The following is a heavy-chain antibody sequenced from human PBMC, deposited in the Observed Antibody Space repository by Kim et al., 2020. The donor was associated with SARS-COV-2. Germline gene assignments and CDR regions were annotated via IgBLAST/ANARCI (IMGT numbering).Heavy chain of an antibody. D-gene: IGHD3-10*01. V-gene: IGHV1-3*01. Sequence: YSQKFQGRVTITRDTSASTAYMELSSLRSEDTAVYYCASGTVVRGADFDYWGQGTLVTVSS. CDR3: ASGTVVRGADFDY. J-gene: IGHJ4*02.